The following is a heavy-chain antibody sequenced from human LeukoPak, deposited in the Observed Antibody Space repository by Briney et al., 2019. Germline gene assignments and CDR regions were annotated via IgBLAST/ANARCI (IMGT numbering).Heavy chain of an antibody. Sequence: ASVKVSCKASGYTLTSYGISWVRQAPGQGLEWMGWINAYNGNTNYAQNLQGRVTMTTDTSTNTAYMELRSLRSDDTAVYYCARDNSVRDEAWWFNPWGQGTLVTVSS. CDR2: INAYNGNT. V-gene: IGHV1-18*01. D-gene: IGHD5-24*01. J-gene: IGHJ5*02. CDR3: ARDNSVRDEAWWFNP. CDR1: GYTLTSYG.